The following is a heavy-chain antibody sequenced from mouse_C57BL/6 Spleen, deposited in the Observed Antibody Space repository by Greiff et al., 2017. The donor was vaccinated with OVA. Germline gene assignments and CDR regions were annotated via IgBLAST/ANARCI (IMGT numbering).Heavy chain of an antibody. CDR2: IYPGDGDT. CDR3: ARLRGGYYFDY. CDR1: GYAFSSSW. Sequence: QVQLQQSGPELVKPGASVKISCKASGYAFSSSWMNWVKQRPGKGLEWIGRIYPGDGDTNYNGKFKGKATLTADKSSSTAYMQLSSLTSEDSAVYFCARLRGGYYFDYWGQGTTLTVSS. V-gene: IGHV1-82*01. J-gene: IGHJ2*01. D-gene: IGHD1-1*01.